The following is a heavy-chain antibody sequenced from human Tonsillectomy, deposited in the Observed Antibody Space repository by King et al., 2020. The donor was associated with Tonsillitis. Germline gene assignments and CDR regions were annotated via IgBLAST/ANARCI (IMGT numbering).Heavy chain of an antibody. D-gene: IGHD3-16*02. CDR1: GFTFSSYS. CDR2: IISSSSYI. J-gene: IGHJ4*02. CDR3: ARDFLSEEVDY. Sequence: VQLVESGGGLVKPGGSLRLSCAASGFTFSSYSMNWVRQAPGKGLEWVSSIISSSSYIVYADSVKGRFTISRDNAKNSLYLQMNSLRAEDTAVYYCARDFLSEEVDYWGQGTLVTVSS. V-gene: IGHV3-21*01.